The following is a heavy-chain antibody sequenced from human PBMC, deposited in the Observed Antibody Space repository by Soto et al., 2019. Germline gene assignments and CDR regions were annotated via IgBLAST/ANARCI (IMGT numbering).Heavy chain of an antibody. J-gene: IGHJ4*02. Sequence: QVQLQESGPGLVKPSETLSLTCTVSGGSISSYYWSWIRQPPGKGLEWIGYIYYSGSTNYNPSLRSRVTISVDTSKNQFSLKLSSVTAADTAVYYCAAVVRNGDYYDYWGQGTLVTVSS. D-gene: IGHD1-1*01. CDR3: AAVVRNGDYYDY. V-gene: IGHV4-59*08. CDR1: GGSISSYY. CDR2: IYYSGST.